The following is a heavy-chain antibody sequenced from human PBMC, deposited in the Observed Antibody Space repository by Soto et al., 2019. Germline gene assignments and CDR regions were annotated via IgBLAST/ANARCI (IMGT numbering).Heavy chain of an antibody. V-gene: IGHV3-74*01. J-gene: IGHJ5*02. CDR2: INSDGSST. Sequence: PGGSLRLSCAASGFTFSSYWMHWVRQAPGKGLVWVSRINSDGSSTNYADSVKGRFTISRDNSKNTLYLQMNSLRAEDTAVYYCAIPKNGYNNWFDPWGQGTLVTVSS. CDR1: GFTFSSYW. D-gene: IGHD5-12*01. CDR3: AIPKNGYNNWFDP.